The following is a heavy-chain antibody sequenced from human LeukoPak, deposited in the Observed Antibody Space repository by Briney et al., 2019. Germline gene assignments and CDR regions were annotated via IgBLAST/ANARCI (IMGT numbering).Heavy chain of an antibody. CDR2: IYYSGST. J-gene: IGHJ4*02. V-gene: IGHV4-59*08. Sequence: SETLSLTCTVSGGSISSYYWSWIRQPPGKGLEWIGYIYYSGSTNYNPSLKSRATISVDTSKNQFSLKLSSVTAADTAVYYCARHGVAAAIDYWGQGTLVTVSS. CDR1: GGSISSYY. D-gene: IGHD6-13*01. CDR3: ARHGVAAAIDY.